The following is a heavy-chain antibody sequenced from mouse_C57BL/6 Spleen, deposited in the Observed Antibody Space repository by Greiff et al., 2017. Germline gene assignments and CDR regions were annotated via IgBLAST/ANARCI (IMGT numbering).Heavy chain of an antibody. V-gene: IGHV1-15*01. CDR1: GYTFTDYE. CDR2: IDPETGGT. Sequence: VQLQQSGAELVRPGASVTLSCKASGYTFTDYEMHWVKQTPVHGLEWIGAIDPETGGTAYNQKFKGKAILTADKSSSTAYMELRSLTSEDSAVYYCTRGMDYDGIYWDFEVWGTGTTVTVSS. CDR3: TRGMDYDGIYWDFEV. J-gene: IGHJ1*03. D-gene: IGHD1-1*01.